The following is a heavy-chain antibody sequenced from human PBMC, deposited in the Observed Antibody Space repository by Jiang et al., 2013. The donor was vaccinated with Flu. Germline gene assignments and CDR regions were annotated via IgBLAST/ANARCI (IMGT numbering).Heavy chain of an antibody. Sequence: QTLSLTCAISGDSVSSNSAAWNWIRQSPSRGLEWLGRTYYRSKWYNDYAVSVKSRITINPDTSKNQFSLQLNSVTPEDTAVYYCARASNSSGWYNPNYYYYGMDVWAKGPRSPSP. CDR2: TYYRSKWYN. D-gene: IGHD6-19*01. V-gene: IGHV6-1*01. CDR3: ARASNSSGWYNPNYYYYGMDV. J-gene: IGHJ6*02. CDR1: GDSVSSNSAA.